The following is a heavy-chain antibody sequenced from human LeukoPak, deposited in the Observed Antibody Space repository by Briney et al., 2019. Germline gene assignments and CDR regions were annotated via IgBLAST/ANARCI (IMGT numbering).Heavy chain of an antibody. J-gene: IGHJ4*02. Sequence: PGGSLRLSCAASGFTFSSYAMSWVRQAPGKGLEWVSAINGSGGSTYYADSVKGRFTISRDNSKNTLYLQMNSLRAEDTAVYYCAKDDRRYCSSTSCYAFDYWGQGTLVTVSS. D-gene: IGHD2-2*01. CDR3: AKDDRRYCSSTSCYAFDY. CDR2: INGSGGST. V-gene: IGHV3-23*01. CDR1: GFTFSSYA.